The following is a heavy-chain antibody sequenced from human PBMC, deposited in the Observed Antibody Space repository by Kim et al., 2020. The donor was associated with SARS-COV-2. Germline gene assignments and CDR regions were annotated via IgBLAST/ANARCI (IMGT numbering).Heavy chain of an antibody. CDR3: ARLGPVTANYYYGMDV. V-gene: IGHV3-30*07. D-gene: IGHD2-21*02. J-gene: IGHJ6*02. Sequence: DSVRRRFNISRNNSRNTVYLQMNSMRAEDTAVYYCARLGPVTANYYYGMDVWGQGTTVSVSS.